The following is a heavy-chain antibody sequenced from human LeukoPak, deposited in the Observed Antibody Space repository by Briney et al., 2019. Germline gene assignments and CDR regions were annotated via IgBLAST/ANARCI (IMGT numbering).Heavy chain of an antibody. Sequence: RAGGSLRLSCAASGFTFSNAWMSWVRQAPGKGLDWVGRIRSKTDGGTADHAASVKGRFTISRDDSKNMLYLQMNSLKTEDTAVYYCSTWTDLYDYWGQGTLVTVPS. D-gene: IGHD3/OR15-3a*01. J-gene: IGHJ4*02. CDR1: GFTFSNAW. CDR3: STWTDLYDY. V-gene: IGHV3-15*01. CDR2: IRSKTDGGTA.